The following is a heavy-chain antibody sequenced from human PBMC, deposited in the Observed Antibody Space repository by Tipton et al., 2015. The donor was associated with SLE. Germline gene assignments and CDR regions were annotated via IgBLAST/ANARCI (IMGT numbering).Heavy chain of an antibody. J-gene: IGHJ5*02. V-gene: IGHV4-39*07. CDR3: ARLPTGYPNWFDP. D-gene: IGHD3-9*01. CDR1: VGSITSSGSS. CDR2: FHSTGNT. Sequence: TLSLTCTVSVGSITSSGSSWGWVRQPPGKRLEWVATFHSTGNTYYNPSLLSRVTISLGTSKNPFFLKLSSVTAADTAIYYCARLPTGYPNWFDPWGQGTLVTVSS.